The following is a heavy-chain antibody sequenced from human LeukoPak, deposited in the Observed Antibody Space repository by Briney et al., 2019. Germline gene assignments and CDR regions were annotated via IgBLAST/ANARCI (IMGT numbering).Heavy chain of an antibody. CDR2: IRYDGSNR. Sequence: GGSLRLSCAASGFTFSSYGMHWVRQAPGKGLEWVAFIRYDGSNRYYADSVKGRFTISRDNSKNTLYLQMNSLRAEDTAVYYCAKEYSSSSLYYYYYMDVWGKGTTVTVSS. CDR3: AKEYSSSSLYYYYYMDV. J-gene: IGHJ6*03. CDR1: GFTFSSYG. D-gene: IGHD6-6*01. V-gene: IGHV3-30*02.